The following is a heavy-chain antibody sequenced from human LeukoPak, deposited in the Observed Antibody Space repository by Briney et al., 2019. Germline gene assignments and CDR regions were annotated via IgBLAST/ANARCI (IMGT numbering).Heavy chain of an antibody. CDR2: IRYDGSNK. Sequence: GGSLRLSCAASGFTFSSYGMHWVRQAPGKGLEWVAFIRYDGSNKYYADSVKGRFTISRDNSKNTLYLQMNSLRAEDTAVYYCASLLRDILPFFDYWGQGTLVTVSS. CDR1: GFTFSSYG. V-gene: IGHV3-30*02. J-gene: IGHJ4*02. CDR3: ASLLRDILPFFDY.